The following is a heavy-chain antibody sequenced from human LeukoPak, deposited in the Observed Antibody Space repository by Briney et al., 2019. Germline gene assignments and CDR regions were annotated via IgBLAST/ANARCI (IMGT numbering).Heavy chain of an antibody. V-gene: IGHV3-23*01. Sequence: GGSLRLSCAASGFTFSSYAMSWVRQAPGKGLEGVSAISGSGGSTYYADSVKGRFTISRDNSKNTLYLQMNSLRAEDTAVYYCAKAGWRGGYDLSVHWGQGTLVTVSS. CDR1: GFTFSSYA. CDR2: ISGSGGST. J-gene: IGHJ4*02. CDR3: AKAGWRGGYDLSVH. D-gene: IGHD5-12*01.